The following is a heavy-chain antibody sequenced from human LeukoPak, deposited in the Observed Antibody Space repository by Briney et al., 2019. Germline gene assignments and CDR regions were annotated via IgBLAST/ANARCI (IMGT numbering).Heavy chain of an antibody. V-gene: IGHV3-21*01. CDR1: GFTFSSYS. CDR3: ARDEYCSGGTCYSPYYFDY. J-gene: IGHJ4*02. Sequence: GGSLRLSCAASGFTFSSYSMNWVRQAPGERLEWVSSISSSSSYIYYADSVKGRFTISRDDAKNSLYLQMNSLRAEDTAVYYCARDEYCSGGTCYSPYYFDYWGQGTLVTVSS. D-gene: IGHD2-15*01. CDR2: ISSSSSYI.